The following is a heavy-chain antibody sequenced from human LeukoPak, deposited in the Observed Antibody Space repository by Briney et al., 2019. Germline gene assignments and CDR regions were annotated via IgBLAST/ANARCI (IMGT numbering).Heavy chain of an antibody. Sequence: GGSQRLSCAASGFTFSSYWMSWVRQAPGKGLEWVANIKQDGSEKYYVDSVKGRFTISRDNAKNSLYLQMNSLRAEDTAVYYCARERITIFGVALDYWGQGTLVTVSS. J-gene: IGHJ4*02. V-gene: IGHV3-7*01. CDR1: GFTFSSYW. CDR2: IKQDGSEK. D-gene: IGHD3-3*01. CDR3: ARERITIFGVALDY.